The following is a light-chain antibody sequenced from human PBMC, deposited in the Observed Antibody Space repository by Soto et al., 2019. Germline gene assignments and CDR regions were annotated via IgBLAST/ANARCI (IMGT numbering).Light chain of an antibody. CDR2: DVS. Sequence: HSALTQPASVSGSPGQSITISCTGTSSDVGGYNYVSWYQQHPGKAPKLMIYDVSNRPSGVSNRFSGSKSGNTASLTISGLQAEDEADYYCSSYTSSSWVFGGGTKVTVL. V-gene: IGLV2-14*01. J-gene: IGLJ3*02. CDR3: SSYTSSSWV. CDR1: SSDVGGYNY.